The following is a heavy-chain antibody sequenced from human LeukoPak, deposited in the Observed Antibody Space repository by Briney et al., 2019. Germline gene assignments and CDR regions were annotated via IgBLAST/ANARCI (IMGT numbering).Heavy chain of an antibody. D-gene: IGHD1-26*01. CDR2: IYHSGST. V-gene: IGHV4-38-2*02. J-gene: IGHJ4*02. CDR1: GYPISCGYY. CDR3: ARVRSYYFDY. Sequence: PSETLSLTCTVSGYPISCGYYWGWIRPPPGKGLEWIGSIYHSGSTYYSPSLKSRITISVDTSKNQCSLKLSSVTAADTAVYYCARVRSYYFDYWGQGTLVTVSS.